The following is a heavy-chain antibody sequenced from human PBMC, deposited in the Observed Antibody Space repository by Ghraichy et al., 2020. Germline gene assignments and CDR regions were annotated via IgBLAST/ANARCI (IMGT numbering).Heavy chain of an antibody. J-gene: IGHJ6*02. CDR3: AKDQHKDGMDV. CDR2: ISYDGSNK. V-gene: IGHV3-30*18. CDR1: GFTFSSYG. Sequence: GGSLRLSCGASGFTFSSYGMHWVRQAPGKGLEWVAVISYDGSNKYYADSVKGRFTISRDNSKNTLYLQMSSLRGEDTAVYYCAKDQHKDGMDVWGQGTTVTVSS.